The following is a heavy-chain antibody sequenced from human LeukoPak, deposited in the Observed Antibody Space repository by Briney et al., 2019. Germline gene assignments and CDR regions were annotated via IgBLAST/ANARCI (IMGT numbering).Heavy chain of an antibody. J-gene: IGHJ4*02. CDR2: IWYDGSNK. CDR1: GFTFSSYG. Sequence: PGGSLRLSCAASGFTFSSYGMHWVRQAPGKGLEWVAVIWYDGSNKYYADSVKGRFTISRDNSKNTLYLQMNSLRAEDTAVYYCARVGIPTMIGPLDYWGQGTLVTVSS. CDR3: ARVGIPTMIGPLDY. D-gene: IGHD3-22*01. V-gene: IGHV3-33*01.